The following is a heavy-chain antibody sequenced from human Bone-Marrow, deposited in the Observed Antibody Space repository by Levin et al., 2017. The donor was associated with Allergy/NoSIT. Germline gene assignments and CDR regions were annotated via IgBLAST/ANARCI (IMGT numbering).Heavy chain of an antibody. D-gene: IGHD3-9*01. CDR2: INPQSGDT. CDR1: GYSFIDYF. CDR3: ARETVYDILTVEMDA. Sequence: ASVKVSCKVSGYSFIDYFVHWVRQAPGAGLEWMGWINPQSGDTKYAQKFQGRVTVTRDTSISTAYIELRGLRSDDTAVYYCARETVYDILTVEMDAWDQGATVTVSS. V-gene: IGHV1-2*02. J-gene: IGHJ6*02.